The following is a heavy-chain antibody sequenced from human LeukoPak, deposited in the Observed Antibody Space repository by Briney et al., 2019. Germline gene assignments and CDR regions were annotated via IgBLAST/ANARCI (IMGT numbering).Heavy chain of an antibody. V-gene: IGHV4-59*08. CDR2: IYSSGST. CDR1: GXSINNYY. J-gene: IGHJ5*02. D-gene: IGHD3-16*01. CDR3: ARRTLCCGERFDP. Sequence: KPSETLSLTCTVSGXSINNYYWSWIRQPPGKGLERIGYIYSSGSTNYNPSLKSRVIISVDTSKNQFSLKLSSVTAADTAVYYCARRTLCCGERFDPWGQGTLVTVSS.